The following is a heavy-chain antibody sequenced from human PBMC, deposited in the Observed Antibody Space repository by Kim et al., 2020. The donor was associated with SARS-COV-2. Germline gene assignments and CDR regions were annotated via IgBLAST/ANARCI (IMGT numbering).Heavy chain of an antibody. CDR1: GGPFSHHY. V-gene: IGHV4-34*01. Sequence: SETLSLTCAVYGGPFSHHYWSWIRQTPGKGLEWIGIIHPSGTIYYGPSLRSRVTISVDRSKNQFSLHLNSVTAADTAVYYCATGGDASKTGYWGQGTLVTVSS. CDR3: ATGGDASKTGY. D-gene: IGHD3-16*01. J-gene: IGHJ4*02. CDR2: IHPSGTI.